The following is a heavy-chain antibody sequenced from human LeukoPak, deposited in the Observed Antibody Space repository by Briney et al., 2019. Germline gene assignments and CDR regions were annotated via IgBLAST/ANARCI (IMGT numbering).Heavy chain of an antibody. D-gene: IGHD2-21*02. CDR3: ARDPTSYCGGDCHYYYMDV. V-gene: IGHV1-46*01. CDR2: INPSGGST. CDR1: GYTFTSYY. Sequence: ASVKVSCKASGYTFTSYYMHWVRQAPGQGLEWMGIINPSGGSTSYAQKFQGRVTVTRDMSTSTVYMELSSLRSEDTAVYYCARDPTSYCGGDCHYYYMDVWGKGTTVTVSS. J-gene: IGHJ6*03.